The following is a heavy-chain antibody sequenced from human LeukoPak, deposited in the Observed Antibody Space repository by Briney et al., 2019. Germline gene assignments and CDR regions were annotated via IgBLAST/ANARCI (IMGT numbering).Heavy chain of an antibody. D-gene: IGHD3-22*01. Sequence: GGSLRLSCSASAFTFTNYAMNWVRQAPGKGLEWVSTISGSGSVTFYADSVKGRFTISRDNAKNSLYLQMNSLRAEDTAVYYCAKEDYYDSSGYPDYWGQGTLVTVSP. CDR1: AFTFTNYA. J-gene: IGHJ4*02. CDR2: ISGSGSVT. CDR3: AKEDYYDSSGYPDY. V-gene: IGHV3-23*01.